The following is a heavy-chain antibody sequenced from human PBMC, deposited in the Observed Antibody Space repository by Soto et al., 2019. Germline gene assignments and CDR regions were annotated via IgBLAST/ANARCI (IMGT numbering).Heavy chain of an antibody. Sequence: QVQLQESGPGLVKPSQTLSLTCTVSGAPISGGDYYWTWIRQPPGKGLEWIGSIYYTGNTYSNPSLESRLSISVDPSNNQFALRLTAVSAADTAIYYCARATYDSSTYYLDYWGQGTLVTVSS. D-gene: IGHD3-22*01. J-gene: IGHJ4*02. CDR2: IYYTGNT. V-gene: IGHV4-30-4*01. CDR3: ARATYDSSTYYLDY. CDR1: GAPISGGDYY.